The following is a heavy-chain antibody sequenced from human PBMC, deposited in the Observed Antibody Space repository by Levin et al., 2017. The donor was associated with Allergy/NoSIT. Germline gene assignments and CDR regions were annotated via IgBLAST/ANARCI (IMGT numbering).Heavy chain of an antibody. CDR3: ARVRFTAVAGADAFDI. Sequence: GGSLRLSCAASGFTFSSYGMHWVRQAPGKGLEWVAVIWYDGSNKYYADSVKGRFTISRDNSKNTLYLQMNSLRAEDTAVYYCARVRFTAVAGADAFDIWGQGTMVTVSS. CDR2: IWYDGSNK. J-gene: IGHJ3*02. V-gene: IGHV3-33*01. CDR1: GFTFSSYG. D-gene: IGHD6-19*01.